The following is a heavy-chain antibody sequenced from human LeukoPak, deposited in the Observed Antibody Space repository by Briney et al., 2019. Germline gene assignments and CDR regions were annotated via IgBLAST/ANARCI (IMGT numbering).Heavy chain of an antibody. Sequence: PSETLSLTCTVSGGSISSYYWSWIRQPPGKGLEWIGYIHYSGSTNYNPSLKSRVTISVDTSKNQFSLKLSSVAAADTAVYYCARRIPIGGASTNWFDPWGQGTLVTVSS. V-gene: IGHV4-59*08. CDR3: ARRIPIGGASTNWFDP. D-gene: IGHD3-16*01. CDR1: GGSISSYY. CDR2: IHYSGST. J-gene: IGHJ5*02.